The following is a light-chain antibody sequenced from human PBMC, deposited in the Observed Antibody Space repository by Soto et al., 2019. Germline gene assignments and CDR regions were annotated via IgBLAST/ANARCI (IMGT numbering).Light chain of an antibody. V-gene: IGLV9-49*01. CDR2: VGTGGIVG. Sequence: QSVLTQPPSASASLGASVTPTCTLSSGYSNYKVDWYQQRPGKGPRFVMRVGTGGIVGSKGDGIPDRFSVLGSGLNRYLTIKNIQEEDESDYHCGADHGSGSNFVVVFGGGTKLTVL. J-gene: IGLJ2*01. CDR3: GADHGSGSNFVVV. CDR1: SGYSNYK.